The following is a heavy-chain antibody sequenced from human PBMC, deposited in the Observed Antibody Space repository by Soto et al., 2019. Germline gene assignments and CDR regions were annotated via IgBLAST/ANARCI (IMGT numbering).Heavy chain of an antibody. CDR2: IYYSGST. Sequence: QLQLQESGPGLVKPSETLSLTCTVSGVSISSSSYYWGWIRQPLGKGLEWIGCIYYSGSTYYKPYLKSEVTISEDTSKNQTALNPSSVTAADTALYYCAGQYSGGWIETWGIGSYYYYYYMDVCGKGTTVTVSS. V-gene: IGHV4-39*01. D-gene: IGHD6-19*01. CDR3: AGQYSGGWIETWGIGSYYYYYYMDV. CDR1: GVSISSSSYY. J-gene: IGHJ6*03.